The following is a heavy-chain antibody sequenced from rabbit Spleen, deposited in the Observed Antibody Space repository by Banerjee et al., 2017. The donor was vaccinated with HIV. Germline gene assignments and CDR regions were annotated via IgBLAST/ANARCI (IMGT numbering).Heavy chain of an antibody. Sequence: QQQLEESGRGLVKPGGTLTLTCKASGIDFSSYYWMCWVRQAPGKGLEWIACIDTGDGDTYYANWTKGRFTISKTSSTTVTLQMTSLTAADTATYFCARNYVNVFDPWGPGTLVTVS. V-gene: IGHV1S45*01. CDR2: IDTGDGDT. J-gene: IGHJ2*01. CDR1: GIDFSSYYW. CDR3: ARNYVNVFDP. D-gene: IGHD1-1*01.